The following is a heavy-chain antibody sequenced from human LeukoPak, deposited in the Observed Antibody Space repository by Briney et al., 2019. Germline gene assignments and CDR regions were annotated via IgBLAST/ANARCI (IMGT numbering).Heavy chain of an antibody. D-gene: IGHD5-24*01. V-gene: IGHV3-49*04. Sequence: GGSLRLSCTASGFTFGDYDMSWVRQAPGKGLEWVGFIRRKVHGGTTEYAASVKGIFTSSRDASKSIAYLQMNSLKTEDTAVYYCTRAGDGYLGALDYWGQGTLVTVSS. J-gene: IGHJ4*02. CDR1: GFTFGDYD. CDR3: TRAGDGYLGALDY. CDR2: IRRKVHGGTT.